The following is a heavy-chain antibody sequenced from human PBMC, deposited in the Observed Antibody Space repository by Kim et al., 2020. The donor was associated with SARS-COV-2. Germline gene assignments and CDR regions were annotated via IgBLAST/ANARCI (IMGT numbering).Heavy chain of an antibody. J-gene: IGHJ3*02. CDR2: INPNSGGT. CDR1: GYTFTGYY. Sequence: ASVKVSCKASGYTFTGYYMHWVRQAPGQGLEWMGRINPNSGGTNYAQKFQGRVTMTRDTSISTAYMELSRLRSDDTAVYYCATHGIQWSYDAFDIWGQGTMVTVSS. CDR3: ATHGIQWSYDAFDI. V-gene: IGHV1-2*06. D-gene: IGHD2-8*01.